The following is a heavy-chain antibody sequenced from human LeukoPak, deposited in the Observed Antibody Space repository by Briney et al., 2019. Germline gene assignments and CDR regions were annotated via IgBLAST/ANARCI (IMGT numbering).Heavy chain of an antibody. CDR2: VGIAADT. Sequence: GGSLRLSCAASGFTFSDHAMHWVRQAPGKGLEWVSAVGIAADTFYPGSVKGRFTISRENAKNFLYLQMNSLRVEDTAVYYCVRQKKSHGNFDYWGQGTLVTVSS. V-gene: IGHV3-13*01. J-gene: IGHJ4*02. CDR3: VRQKKSHGNFDY. D-gene: IGHD1-26*01. CDR1: GFTFSDHA.